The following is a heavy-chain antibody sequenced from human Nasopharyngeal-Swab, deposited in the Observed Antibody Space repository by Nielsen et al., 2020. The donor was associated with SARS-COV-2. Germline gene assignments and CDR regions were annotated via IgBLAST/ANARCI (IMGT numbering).Heavy chain of an antibody. V-gene: IGHV3-48*03. CDR2: ISSSGSTI. Sequence: GEALKIYCAASGFTFRRYEMNWVRQAPGQGLEWVSYISSSGSTIYYADSVKGRFTISRDNAKHSLYLQMNSLRAEDTAVYYCARFYRMDVWGQGTTVTVSS. J-gene: IGHJ6*02. CDR3: ARFYRMDV. CDR1: GFTFRRYE.